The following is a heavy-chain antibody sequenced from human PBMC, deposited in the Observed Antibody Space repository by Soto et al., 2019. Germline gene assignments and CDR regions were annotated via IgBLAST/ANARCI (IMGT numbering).Heavy chain of an antibody. J-gene: IGHJ3*02. D-gene: IGHD4-17*01. Sequence: GGSLRLSCAASGFTFSSYAMSWVRQAPGKGPEWVSGTSSSGGSTYYADSVKGRFTISRDNFKNTLYLQMNSLRAEDTALYYCGRDPNGDYVGAFDIWGQGTLVTVSS. CDR1: GFTFSSYA. CDR2: TSSSGGST. V-gene: IGHV3-23*01. CDR3: GRDPNGDYVGAFDI.